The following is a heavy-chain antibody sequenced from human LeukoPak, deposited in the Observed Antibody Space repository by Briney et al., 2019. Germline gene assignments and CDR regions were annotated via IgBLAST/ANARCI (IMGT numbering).Heavy chain of an antibody. CDR2: INPNSGGT. CDR1: GYTFTGYY. J-gene: IGHJ4*02. Sequence: GASVKVSFKASGYTFTGYYMHWVRQAPGQGLEWMGWINPNSGGTNYAQKFQGRVTMTRDTSISTAYMELSRLRSDDTAVYYCARGGYRYGTRYFDYWGQGTLVTVSS. D-gene: IGHD5-18*01. CDR3: ARGGYRYGTRYFDY. V-gene: IGHV1-2*02.